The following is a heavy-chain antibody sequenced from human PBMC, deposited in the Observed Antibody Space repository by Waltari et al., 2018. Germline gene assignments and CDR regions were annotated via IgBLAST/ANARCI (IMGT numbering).Heavy chain of an antibody. J-gene: IGHJ3*02. D-gene: IGHD3-22*01. Sequence: QVQLVQSGAEVKKPGSSVKVSCKASGGTFSSYAISWVRQAPGQGLEWMGGIIPIFGTANYAQKFQGRVTITTDESTSTAYMELSSLRSEDTAVYYCATNKGRDGYYEDAFDIWGQGTMVTVSS. CDR2: IIPIFGTA. CDR1: GGTFSSYA. V-gene: IGHV1-69*05. CDR3: ATNKGRDGYYEDAFDI.